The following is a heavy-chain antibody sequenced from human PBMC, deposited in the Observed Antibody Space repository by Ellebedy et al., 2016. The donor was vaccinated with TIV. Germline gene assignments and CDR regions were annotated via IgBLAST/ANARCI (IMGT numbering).Heavy chain of an antibody. J-gene: IGHJ4*02. CDR1: GFTFSSYA. Sequence: PGGSLRLSCAASGFTFSSYALSWVRQVQGKGLEWVSAISSSGSSPNYADSVKGRFTITRENSKNTLYLQRNRLRAEDTAVYYWAKDEGYSSGWWDLGGHVGSYYFDYWGQGTLVTVSS. D-gene: IGHD6-19*01. CDR2: ISSSGSSP. V-gene: IGHV3-23*01. CDR3: AKDEGYSSGWWDLGGHVGSYYFDY.